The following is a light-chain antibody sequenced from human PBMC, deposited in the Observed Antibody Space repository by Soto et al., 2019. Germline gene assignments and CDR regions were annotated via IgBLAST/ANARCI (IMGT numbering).Light chain of an antibody. CDR3: QQYGSSPLT. CDR1: QSVSSN. J-gene: IGKJ4*01. Sequence: EIVMTHSPATLSVSPGERATLSCSASQSVSSNLAWYQQKPGQAPRLLMYGASRRATGIPDRFSGSGSGTDFTLTISRLEPEDFVVYFCQQYGSSPLTFGGGTKVDIK. V-gene: IGKV3-20*01. CDR2: GAS.